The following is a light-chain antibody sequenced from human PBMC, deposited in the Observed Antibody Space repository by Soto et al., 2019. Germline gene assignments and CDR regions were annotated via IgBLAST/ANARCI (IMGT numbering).Light chain of an antibody. CDR1: QTISSW. CDR2: AAS. V-gene: IGKV1-39*01. Sequence: IQITNSASALSGSVAARVTITCRASQTISSWLAWYQQKPGKAPKLLIFAASSLQSGVPSRFSGSRSGPDFTLTISSLQPEDFATYYCQQSYSSPPTSGQGTKVDTK. CDR3: QQSYSSPPT. J-gene: IGKJ1*01.